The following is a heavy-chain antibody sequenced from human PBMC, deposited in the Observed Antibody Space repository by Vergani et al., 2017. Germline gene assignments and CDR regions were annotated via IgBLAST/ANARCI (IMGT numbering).Heavy chain of an antibody. V-gene: IGHV3-33*01. CDR2: TWYDGNTK. J-gene: IGHJ5*02. D-gene: IGHD1-14*01. CDR1: GFTFNQYG. CDR3: ARDLRLLYNRFDP. Sequence: QVQLVESGGGVVQPVRSLRLSCAASGFTFNQYGMHWVRQAPGKGLEWVAVTWYDGNTKQYADSVKGRFTISRDNSKRTMYLQMNSLRDEDTGVYYCARDLRLLYNRFDPWGQGTLVTVSS.